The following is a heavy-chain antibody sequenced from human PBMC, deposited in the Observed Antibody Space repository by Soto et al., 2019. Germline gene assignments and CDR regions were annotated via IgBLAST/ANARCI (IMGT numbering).Heavy chain of an antibody. CDR3: ATLQLGREEVFDS. Sequence: GGSLRLSCAASGFTFKTYSMNWVRQAPGKGLEWVSYISETSIAIYYRDSVKGRFTISRDNAKNTLYLQMNSLRDEDTAVYYCATLQLGREEVFDSWGQGTLVTVSS. J-gene: IGHJ4*02. V-gene: IGHV3-48*02. D-gene: IGHD1-1*01. CDR2: ISETSIAI. CDR1: GFTFKTYS.